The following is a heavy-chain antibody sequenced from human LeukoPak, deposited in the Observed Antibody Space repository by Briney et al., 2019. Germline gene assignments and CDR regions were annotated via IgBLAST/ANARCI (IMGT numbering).Heavy chain of an antibody. V-gene: IGHV4-59*01. CDR3: ARGIPSPYYYYYYYMDV. J-gene: IGHJ6*03. Sequence: PSETLSLTCTVSGGSISSYYWSWIRQPPGKGLEWIGYIYYSGSTNYNPSLKSRVTMSVDTSKNQFSLKLSSVTAADTAVYYCARGIPSPYYYYYYYMDVWGKGTTVTISS. CDR2: IYYSGST. CDR1: GGSISSYY.